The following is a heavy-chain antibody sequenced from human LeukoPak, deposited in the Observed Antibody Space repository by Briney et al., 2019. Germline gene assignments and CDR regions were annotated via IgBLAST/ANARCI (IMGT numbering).Heavy chain of an antibody. Sequence: GGSLRLSCAASGFTFSNYNMNWVRQAPGKGLEWVSYISSSSSTTYYADSVKGRFTISRDNAKNSLYLQMSSLRAEDTAVYYCARRRGADYYYYGMDVWGQGTTVTVSS. D-gene: IGHD1-26*01. CDR2: ISSSSSTT. CDR1: GFTFSNYN. J-gene: IGHJ6*02. V-gene: IGHV3-48*04. CDR3: ARRRGADYYYYGMDV.